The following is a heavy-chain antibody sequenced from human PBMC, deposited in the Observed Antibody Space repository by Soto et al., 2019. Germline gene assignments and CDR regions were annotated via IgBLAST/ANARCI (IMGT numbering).Heavy chain of an antibody. D-gene: IGHD2-21*01. CDR2: INPNSGGT. CDR1: GYTFTGYY. Sequence: ASVKVSCKASGYTFTGYYMHWVRQAPGQGLEWMGWINPNSGGTNYAQKFQGRVTMTRDTSISTAYMELSRLRSDDTAVYYCARYRPRGAYCGGECYGYGWSAFDIWGQGTMVTVSS. CDR3: ARYRPRGAYCGGECYGYGWSAFDI. V-gene: IGHV1-2*02. J-gene: IGHJ3*02.